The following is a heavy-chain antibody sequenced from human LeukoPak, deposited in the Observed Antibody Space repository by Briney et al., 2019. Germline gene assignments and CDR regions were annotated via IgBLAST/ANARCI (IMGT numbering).Heavy chain of an antibody. Sequence: ASVKVSCKASEYTFTGYYMHWVRQAPGQGLEWMGWINPNSGGTNYAQEFQGRVTMTRDTSISTAYMELSRLRSDDTAVYYCARGGVVVITSFDYWGQGTLVTVSS. CDR2: INPNSGGT. V-gene: IGHV1-2*02. J-gene: IGHJ4*02. D-gene: IGHD3-22*01. CDR3: ARGGVVVITSFDY. CDR1: EYTFTGYY.